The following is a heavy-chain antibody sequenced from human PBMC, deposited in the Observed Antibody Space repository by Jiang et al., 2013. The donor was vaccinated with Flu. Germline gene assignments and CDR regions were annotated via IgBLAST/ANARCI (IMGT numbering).Heavy chain of an antibody. J-gene: IGHJ5*02. Sequence: GSGLVKPSETLSLTCAVSGYSISSGYYWGWIRQPPGKGLEWIGSIYHSGSTYYNPSLKSRVTISVDTSKNQFSLKLSSVTAADTAVYYCAAADYGPNGWVGWFDPWGQGTLVTVSS. D-gene: IGHD4-17*01. CDR1: GYSISSGYY. CDR2: IYHSGST. V-gene: IGHV4-38-2*01. CDR3: AAADYGPNGWVGWFDP.